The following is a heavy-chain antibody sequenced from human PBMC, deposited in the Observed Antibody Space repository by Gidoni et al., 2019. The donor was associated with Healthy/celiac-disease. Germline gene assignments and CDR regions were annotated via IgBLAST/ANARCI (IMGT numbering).Heavy chain of an antibody. CDR3: ARDIGPGAFDI. D-gene: IGHD1-26*01. CDR1: GFTFSSYS. V-gene: IGHV3-48*02. Sequence: EVQLVESGGGLVQHGGSLRLSCAASGFTFSSYSMNWVRQAPGKGLEWVSYISSSSSTIYYADSVKGRFTISRDNAKNSVYLQMNSLRDEDTAVYYCARDIGPGAFDIWGQGTMVTVSS. J-gene: IGHJ3*02. CDR2: ISSSSSTI.